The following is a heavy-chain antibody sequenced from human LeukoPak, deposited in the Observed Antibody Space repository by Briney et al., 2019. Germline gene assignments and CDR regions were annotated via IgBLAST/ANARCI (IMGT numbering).Heavy chain of an antibody. CDR1: GGSFSGYY. CDR2: INHSGST. CDR3: AVKVTAFDY. D-gene: IGHD2-21*02. Sequence: SETLSLTCAVYGGSFSGYYWSLIRQPPGKGLEWIGEINHSGSTNYNPSLKSRVTISVDTSRNQFSLKLSSVTAADTAVYYCAVKVTAFDYWGQGTLVTVSS. J-gene: IGHJ4*02. V-gene: IGHV4-34*01.